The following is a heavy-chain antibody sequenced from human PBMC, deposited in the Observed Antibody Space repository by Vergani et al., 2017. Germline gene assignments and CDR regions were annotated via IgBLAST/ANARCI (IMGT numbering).Heavy chain of an antibody. J-gene: IGHJ6*03. CDR3: ARGFLTRVTTLEYYYMGV. CDR2: ISYDGNKK. CDR1: GFPFSDYG. Sequence: QVQLVESGGGEVQPGRSLRLSCSAAGFPFSDYGVHWVRQGPGKGLGWVSVISYDGNKKNYADSVKGRFTISRDNSKNTLYLEMNALRAEDTAVYYCARGFLTRVTTLEYYYMGVWGKGTTVTVSS. V-gene: IGHV3-30*03. D-gene: IGHD1-1*01.